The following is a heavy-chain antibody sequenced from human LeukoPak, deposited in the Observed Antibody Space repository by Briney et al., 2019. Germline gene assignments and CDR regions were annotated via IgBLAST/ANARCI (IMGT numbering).Heavy chain of an antibody. D-gene: IGHD1-14*01. Sequence: PGGSLRLSCAASGFTVSSNYMSWVRQAPGKGLEWVSLIHGGGSTYYADSVKGRFTISRDSSKNSLYLQMNSLRAEDTAVYYCARSSGRSPNRDYMDVWGKGTTVTISS. CDR1: GFTVSSNY. CDR3: ARSSGRSPNRDYMDV. CDR2: IHGGGST. J-gene: IGHJ6*03. V-gene: IGHV3-53*01.